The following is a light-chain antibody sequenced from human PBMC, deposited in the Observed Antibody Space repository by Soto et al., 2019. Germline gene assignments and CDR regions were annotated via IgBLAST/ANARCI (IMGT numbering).Light chain of an antibody. CDR3: QQFGRSPPSWT. Sequence: ETVLTQSPGTLSLSPGERATLSCRASQSVSSNYLAWYQQKPGQAPRLLIYGASTRATGIPDRFSGSGSGTDFTLTISRLEPEDFAVYYWQQFGRSPPSWTFGQGTKLEIK. CDR2: GAS. CDR1: QSVSSNY. J-gene: IGKJ1*01. V-gene: IGKV3-20*01.